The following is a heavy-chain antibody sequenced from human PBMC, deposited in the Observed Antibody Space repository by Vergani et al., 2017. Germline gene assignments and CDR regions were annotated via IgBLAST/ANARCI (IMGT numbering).Heavy chain of an antibody. Sequence: EVQLVESGGGLVKPGGSLRLSCAASGFTFSSYSMNWVRQAPGKGLEWGSSISSSSSYIYYADSVKGRFTISRDNAKNSLYLQMNSLRAEDTAVYYCAREGVSGCDPIPSHYYYYYMDVWGKGTTVTVSS. CDR2: ISSSSSYI. J-gene: IGHJ6*03. D-gene: IGHD5-12*01. CDR1: GFTFSSYS. CDR3: AREGVSGCDPIPSHYYYYYMDV. V-gene: IGHV3-21*01.